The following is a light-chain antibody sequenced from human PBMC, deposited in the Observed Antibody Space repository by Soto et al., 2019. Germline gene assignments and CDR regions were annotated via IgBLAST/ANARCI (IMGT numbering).Light chain of an antibody. CDR2: GAS. CDR1: QSVSTN. V-gene: IGKV3-15*01. CDR3: QASGFT. J-gene: IGKJ3*01. Sequence: EIMMTQSPATLSVCPGERATLSCRASQSVSTNLAWYQQKPGQAPRLLIYGASTRATGIPARFSGSGSGTEFTLTISTLQSEDFAVYYCQASGFTFGPGTIVDIK.